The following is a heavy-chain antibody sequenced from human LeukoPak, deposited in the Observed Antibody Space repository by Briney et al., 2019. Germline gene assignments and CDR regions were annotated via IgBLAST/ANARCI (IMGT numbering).Heavy chain of an antibody. CDR1: GFTFSSYE. Sequence: GGSLRLSCAASGFTFSSYEMNWVRQAPGKGLEWVSYISSSSSYIYYADSVKGRFTISRDNAKNSLYLQMNSLRAEDTAVYYCARDRGGYSYDDAFDIWGQGTMVTVSS. V-gene: IGHV3-21*05. CDR2: ISSSSSYI. D-gene: IGHD5-18*01. CDR3: ARDRGGYSYDDAFDI. J-gene: IGHJ3*02.